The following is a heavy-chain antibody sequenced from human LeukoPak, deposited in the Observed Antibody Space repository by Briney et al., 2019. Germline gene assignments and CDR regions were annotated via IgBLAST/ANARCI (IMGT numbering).Heavy chain of an antibody. V-gene: IGHV4-31*03. CDR3: ARFVGGSGYPIDY. D-gene: IGHD3-22*01. J-gene: IGHJ4*02. CDR1: GGSISSGGYY. Sequence: SQTLSLTCTVSGGSISSGGYYWSWIRQRPGKGLEWIGYIYYSGSTYYNPSLKSRVTISVDTSKNQFSLKLSSVTAADTAVYYCARFVGGSGYPIDYWGQGTLVTVSS. CDR2: IYYSGST.